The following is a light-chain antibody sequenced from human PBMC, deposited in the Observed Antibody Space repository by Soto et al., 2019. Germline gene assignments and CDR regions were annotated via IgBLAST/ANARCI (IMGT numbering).Light chain of an antibody. CDR1: QTISSW. Sequence: DIQMTQSPSTLSGSLGDRVTIXXRASQTISSWLAWYQQKPGKAPKMXVYGASTLQDGVPSRFSGSGSGTDFTLTISRLQPEDFAVYYCQQSYSSWLTFGGGTKVDIK. V-gene: IGKV1-5*01. CDR2: GAS. J-gene: IGKJ4*01. CDR3: QQSYSSWLT.